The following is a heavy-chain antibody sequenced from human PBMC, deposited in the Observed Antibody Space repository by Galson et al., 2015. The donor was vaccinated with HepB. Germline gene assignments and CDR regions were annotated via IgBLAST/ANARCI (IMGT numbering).Heavy chain of an antibody. Sequence: SLRLSCAASGIILSRYPVNWVRQAPGEGLEWVSGISASGTTTKFADSVKGRFTVSRDNSKNTVSLQMNGLRAEDTAVYYCAMQATGLYVPFDFWGQGTLVTVSS. V-gene: IGHV3-23*01. D-gene: IGHD2-2*01. CDR3: AMQATGLYVPFDF. CDR2: ISASGTTT. CDR1: GIILSRYP. J-gene: IGHJ4*02.